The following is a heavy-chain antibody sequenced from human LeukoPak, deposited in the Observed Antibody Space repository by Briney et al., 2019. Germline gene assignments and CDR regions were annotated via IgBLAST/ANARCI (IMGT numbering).Heavy chain of an antibody. V-gene: IGHV3-21*01. Sequence: PGGSLRLSCAASGFSFSRYSMNWVRQAPGKGLEWVSSISSSSGYIYYADSVKGRFTISRDNAKNSLYLQMNSLRAEDTAVYYCARDDYDILTGYYSFDYWGQGTLVTVSS. CDR2: ISSSSGYI. CDR1: GFSFSRYS. J-gene: IGHJ4*02. CDR3: ARDDYDILTGYYSFDY. D-gene: IGHD3-9*01.